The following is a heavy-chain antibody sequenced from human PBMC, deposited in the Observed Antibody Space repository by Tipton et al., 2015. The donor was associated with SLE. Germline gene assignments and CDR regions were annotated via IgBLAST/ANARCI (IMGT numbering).Heavy chain of an antibody. CDR3: VRGGYYSYFDLDA. V-gene: IGHV1-8*02. CDR2: MDPNSGKT. Sequence: QVQLVQSGAEVKKPGASVKVSCKASGYTFTSYDIHWVRQATGQGLEWMGRMDPNSGKTDYAQKFQGRGTMSRDASISTAYMELSSLTSEDTAVYYCVRGGYYSYFDLDAWGQGTTVTVSS. CDR1: GYTFTSYD. J-gene: IGHJ6*01.